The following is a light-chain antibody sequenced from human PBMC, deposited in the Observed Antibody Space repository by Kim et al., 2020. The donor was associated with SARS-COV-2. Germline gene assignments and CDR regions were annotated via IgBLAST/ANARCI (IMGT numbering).Light chain of an antibody. Sequence: DIQMTQSPSTLSASVGDTVAITCRASQSISGWFAWYQQKPGKAPNLLITSASSLESGVPSRFSGSASGTEFTLTISSLQPDDSATYYCQQYENGWTFGQGTKVDIK. CDR2: SAS. CDR3: QQYENGWT. V-gene: IGKV1-5*03. CDR1: QSISGW. J-gene: IGKJ1*01.